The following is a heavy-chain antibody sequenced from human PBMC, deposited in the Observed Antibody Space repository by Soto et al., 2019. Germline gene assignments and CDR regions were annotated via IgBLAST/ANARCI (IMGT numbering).Heavy chain of an antibody. D-gene: IGHD3-22*01. Sequence: EVQLLESGGGLVQPGGSLRLSCAASGFTFSSYAMSWVRQAPGKGLEWVSAISGSGGSTYYADSVKGRFTISRVNSKNTLYLQMNSLRAEDTAVYYCAKASSEAMIVVVAAFDIWGQGTMVTVSS. V-gene: IGHV3-23*01. CDR3: AKASSEAMIVVVAAFDI. J-gene: IGHJ3*02. CDR2: ISGSGGST. CDR1: GFTFSSYA.